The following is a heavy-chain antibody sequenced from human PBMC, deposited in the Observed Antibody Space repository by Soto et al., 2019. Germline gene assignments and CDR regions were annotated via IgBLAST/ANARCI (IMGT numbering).Heavy chain of an antibody. V-gene: IGHV3-30-3*01. Sequence: ESGGGVVQPGRSLRLSCAASGFTYSSYAMHWVRQAPGKGLEWVAVISYDGSNKYYADSVKGRFTISRDNSKNTLYLQMNSLRAEDTAVYYCAREPVYYDSSGYYRAYYFDYWGQGTLVTVSS. CDR2: ISYDGSNK. CDR1: GFTYSSYA. D-gene: IGHD3-22*01. J-gene: IGHJ4*02. CDR3: AREPVYYDSSGYYRAYYFDY.